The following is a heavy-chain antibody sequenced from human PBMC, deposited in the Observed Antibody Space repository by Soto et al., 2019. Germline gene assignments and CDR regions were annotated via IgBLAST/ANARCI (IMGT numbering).Heavy chain of an antibody. Sequence: GGSLGLSCAASGFTFSNYWMHWVRQDPGKGLVWVSRIKTDGSITGYADSVKGRFTISRDNAKNTLYLEMNSLRAEDTAVYYCARVSLVATIYDFWGQGTLVTVSS. CDR2: IKTDGSIT. D-gene: IGHD5-12*01. CDR1: GFTFSNYW. CDR3: ARVSLVATIYDF. J-gene: IGHJ4*02. V-gene: IGHV3-74*01.